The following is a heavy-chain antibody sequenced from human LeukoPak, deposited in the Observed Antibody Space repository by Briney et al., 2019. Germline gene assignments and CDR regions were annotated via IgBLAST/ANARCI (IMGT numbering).Heavy chain of an antibody. CDR1: GFTSSSYG. Sequence: PGRSLRLFCAASGFTSSSYGMHWVRQAPGRGLEWVAVISYDGSNKYYTDSVKGRFTISRDNSKNTLYLQLNSLKPEDTAVYYCAKDTRCGGDCYSVGNYWGQGTLVTVSS. D-gene: IGHD2-21*02. CDR2: ISYDGSNK. CDR3: AKDTRCGGDCYSVGNY. J-gene: IGHJ4*02. V-gene: IGHV3-30*18.